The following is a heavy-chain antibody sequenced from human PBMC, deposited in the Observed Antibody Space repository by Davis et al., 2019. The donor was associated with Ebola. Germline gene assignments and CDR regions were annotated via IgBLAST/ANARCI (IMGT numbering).Heavy chain of an antibody. J-gene: IGHJ4*02. CDR3: AREGKYRDESRTFDY. V-gene: IGHV3-33*01. CDR1: GFTFSSHG. CDR2: IWYVGSNE. D-gene: IGHD2-2*01. Sequence: PAGSLTLSCAASGFTFSSHGLHGVCQAPSKGLAWVAVIWYVGSNEYYADSVKGRFTISRDNSKNTLYLQMNSLRAEDTAVYYCAREGKYRDESRTFDYWGQGTLVTVSS.